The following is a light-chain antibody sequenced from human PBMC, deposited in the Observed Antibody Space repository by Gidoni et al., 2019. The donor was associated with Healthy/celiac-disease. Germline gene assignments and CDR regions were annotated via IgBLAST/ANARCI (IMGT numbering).Light chain of an antibody. V-gene: IGKV1-8*01. CDR2: AAS. Sequence: AMRMTQTPSSLSASQGDRVTITCRAGQGIRRYLAWYQQKPGKAPKLLLYAASTLQRGVPSRFVGIGPGTDFTLPISCLQSEDLASYYCQKEYSYPWTFGQXTKVEIK. CDR1: QGIRRY. J-gene: IGKJ1*01. CDR3: QKEYSYPWT.